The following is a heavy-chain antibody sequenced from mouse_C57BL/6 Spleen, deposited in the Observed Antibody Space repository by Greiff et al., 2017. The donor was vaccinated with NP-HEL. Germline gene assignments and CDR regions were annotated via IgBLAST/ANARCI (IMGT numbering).Heavy chain of an antibody. CDR1: GFNIKDDY. J-gene: IGHJ4*01. V-gene: IGHV14-4*01. D-gene: IGHD1-1*01. CDR3: TTPVVASYYAMDY. CDR2: IDPENGDT. Sequence: VQLQQSGAELVRPGASVKLSCTASGFNIKDDYMHWVKQRPEQGLEWIGWIDPENGDTEYASKFQGKATITADTSSNTAYLQLSSLTSEDTAVYYCTTPVVASYYAMDYWGQGTSVTVSS.